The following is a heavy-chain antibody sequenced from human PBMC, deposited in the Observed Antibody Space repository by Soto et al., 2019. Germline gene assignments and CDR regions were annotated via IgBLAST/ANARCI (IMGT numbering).Heavy chain of an antibody. CDR1: GFTFSSYS. J-gene: IGHJ6*03. V-gene: IGHV3-21*01. Sequence: EVQLVESGGGLVKPGGSLRLSCAASGFTFSSYSMNWVRQAPGKGLEWVSSISSSSSYIYYADSVKGRFTISRDNANNSLYLQMNSLRAEDTAVYYCAREVVPAAIYRHHMDVWGKGTTVTVSS. CDR2: ISSSSSYI. D-gene: IGHD2-2*02. CDR3: AREVVPAAIYRHHMDV.